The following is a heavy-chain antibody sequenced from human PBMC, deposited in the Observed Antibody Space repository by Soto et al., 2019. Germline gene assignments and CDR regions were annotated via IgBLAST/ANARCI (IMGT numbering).Heavy chain of an antibody. CDR3: ATTLIRGVITTYFDY. V-gene: IGHV3-30-3*01. J-gene: IGHJ4*02. CDR2: ISHDGRNK. CDR1: GFTFSSYV. Sequence: QVQLVESGGGVVQPGRSLRLSCAASGFTFSSYVIHWVRQAPGKGLDWVAVISHDGRNKYYADSVKGRFTISRDNSKNTLYLQMNSLRAEDTAVYYCATTLIRGVITTYFDYWGQGTLLTVSS. D-gene: IGHD3-10*01.